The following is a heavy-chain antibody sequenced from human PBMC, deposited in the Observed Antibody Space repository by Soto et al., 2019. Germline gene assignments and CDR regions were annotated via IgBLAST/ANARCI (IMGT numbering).Heavy chain of an antibody. D-gene: IGHD3-10*01. CDR3: ARDFFGNHYFDY. CDR1: GHSISSGYQ. V-gene: IGHV4-38-2*02. Sequence: PSETLSLTCDVSGHSISSGYQWGWIRQPPGKGLEWIGNIYHSGTTSYNPSLKSRVTVSVDTSKNQISLNLTSVTAADTAIYYCARDFFGNHYFDYWGQGILVTVSS. CDR2: IYHSGTT. J-gene: IGHJ4*02.